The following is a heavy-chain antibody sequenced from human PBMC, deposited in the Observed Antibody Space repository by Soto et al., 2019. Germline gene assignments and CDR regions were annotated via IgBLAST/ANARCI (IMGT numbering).Heavy chain of an antibody. D-gene: IGHD3-3*01. V-gene: IGHV1-18*01. CDR3: ARDSIVGLSGYGAAPYFAY. Sequence: ASVKVSCKASGYTFKSFGINWVRQAPGLRPEWMGWITAYNGNTKYEQKFQGRVTMTTDTSTSTVYMELRNLRSDDTAVYYCARDSIVGLSGYGAAPYFAYWAQGTLVTVSS. CDR2: ITAYNGNT. CDR1: GYTFKSFG. J-gene: IGHJ4*02.